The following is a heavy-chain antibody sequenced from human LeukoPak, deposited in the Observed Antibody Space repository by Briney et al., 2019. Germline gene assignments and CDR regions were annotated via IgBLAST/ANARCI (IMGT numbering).Heavy chain of an antibody. V-gene: IGHV3-23*01. CDR3: AKRGSGWAPLDY. CDR2: ISGSGGST. Sequence: GGSLRVSCAASGFTFSSCAMSWVRQAPGKGLEWVSAISGSGGSTYYADSVRGRFTISRDNSKNTLYLQMNSLRVEDTAVYYCAKRGSGWAPLDYWGQGTLVTVSS. D-gene: IGHD6-19*01. J-gene: IGHJ4*02. CDR1: GFTFSSCA.